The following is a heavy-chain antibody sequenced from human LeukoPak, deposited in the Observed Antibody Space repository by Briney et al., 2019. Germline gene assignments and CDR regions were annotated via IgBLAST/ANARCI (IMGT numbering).Heavy chain of an antibody. D-gene: IGHD3-3*01. Sequence: SETLSLTCTVSGGSISTSNYYWGWIRQPPGKGLEWIGSIYYSGSTYYNPSLKSRVSISVDTSKNQFSLKLSSVTAADTAVYYCATDYDFWSGYPSTLGYWGQGSLVTVSS. V-gene: IGHV4-39*01. J-gene: IGHJ4*02. CDR2: IYYSGST. CDR1: GGSISTSNYY. CDR3: ATDYDFWSGYPSTLGY.